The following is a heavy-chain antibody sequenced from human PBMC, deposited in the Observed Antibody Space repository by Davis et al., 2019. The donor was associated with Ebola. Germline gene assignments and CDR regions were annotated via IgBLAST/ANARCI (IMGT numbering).Heavy chain of an antibody. CDR1: GGSISSTSYY. V-gene: IGHV4-30-4*02. D-gene: IGHD2-2*01. CDR3: ARESGRYCSSTSCYYYYYGMDV. J-gene: IGHJ6*02. CDR2: IYYSGST. Sequence: MPSETLSLTCTVSGGSISSTSYYWSWIRQPPGKGLEWIGYIYYSGSTYYNPSLKSRVTISVDTSKNQFSLKLSSVTAADTAVYYCARESGRYCSSTSCYYYYYGMDVWGQGTTVTVSS.